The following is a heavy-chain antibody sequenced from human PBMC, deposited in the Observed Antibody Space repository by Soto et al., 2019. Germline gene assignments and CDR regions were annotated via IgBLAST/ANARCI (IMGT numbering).Heavy chain of an antibody. CDR2: ISSNGVGT. J-gene: IGHJ6*03. CDR3: ARRARPDFYYMDV. Sequence: GGSLRLSCAASGFTLSGYAMDSVRQVPGKGLEYVSGISSNGVGTYYANSVQGRFTISRDNSKNTVYLQMGSLRPEDMAVYYCARRARPDFYYMDVWGKGTTVTVSS. V-gene: IGHV3-64*01. D-gene: IGHD6-6*01. CDR1: GFTLSGYA.